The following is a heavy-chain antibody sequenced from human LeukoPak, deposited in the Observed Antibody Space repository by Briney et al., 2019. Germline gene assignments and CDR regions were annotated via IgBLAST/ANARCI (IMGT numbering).Heavy chain of an antibody. CDR2: IRYDGSDK. CDR3: AKDPGYRSSWYSHLDY. CDR1: GFTFSSYD. Sequence: PGGSLRLSCAASGFTFSSYDMHWVRRAPGKGLEWVTFIRYDGSDKYYADSVKGRFTISRDNSKNTLYLQMNSLRAEDTAVYYCAKDPGYRSSWYSHLDYWGHGTLVTVSS. D-gene: IGHD6-13*01. V-gene: IGHV3-30*02. J-gene: IGHJ4*01.